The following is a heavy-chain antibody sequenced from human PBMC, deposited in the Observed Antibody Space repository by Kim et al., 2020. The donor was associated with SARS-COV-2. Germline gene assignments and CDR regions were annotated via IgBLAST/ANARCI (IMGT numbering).Heavy chain of an antibody. J-gene: IGHJ5*02. CDR2: IYTSGST. V-gene: IGHV4-61*02. D-gene: IGHD6-13*01. CDR3: ARQQLVLSWFDP. CDR1: GGSISSGSYY. Sequence: SETLSLTCTVSGGSISSGSYYWSWIRQPAGKGLEWIGRIYTSGSTNYNPSLKSRVTISVDTSKNQFSLKLSSVTAADTAVYYCARQQLVLSWFDPWGQGTLVTVSS.